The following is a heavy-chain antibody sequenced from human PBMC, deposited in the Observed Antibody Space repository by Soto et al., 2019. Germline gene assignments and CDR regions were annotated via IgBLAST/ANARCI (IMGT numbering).Heavy chain of an antibody. CDR2: IYYSGST. Sequence: SETLSLTCTVSGGSISSDYWSWIRQPPGKGLEWIGYIYYSGSTNYNPSLKSRVTISVDTSKNQFSLKLSSVTAADTAVYYCAREDYGDYGGYFAYWGQGSLVTVSS. D-gene: IGHD4-17*01. J-gene: IGHJ4*02. CDR3: AREDYGDYGGYFAY. V-gene: IGHV4-59*12. CDR1: GGSISSDY.